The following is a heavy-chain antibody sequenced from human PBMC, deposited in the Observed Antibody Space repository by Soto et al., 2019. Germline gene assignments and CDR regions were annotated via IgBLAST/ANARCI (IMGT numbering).Heavy chain of an antibody. D-gene: IGHD4-4*01. V-gene: IGHV4-59*08. CDR2: IHYSGST. J-gene: IGHJ5*02. CDR3: ARHSYYSNPLRFDP. Sequence: SETLSLTCTVSDGSITGYYWSWIRQPPGKGPEWIGNIHYSGSTNYSPSLKSRVTISVDTSKIQFSLRLSSVTAAETAVYYCARHSYYSNPLRFDPWGQGTLVTVSS. CDR1: DGSITGYY.